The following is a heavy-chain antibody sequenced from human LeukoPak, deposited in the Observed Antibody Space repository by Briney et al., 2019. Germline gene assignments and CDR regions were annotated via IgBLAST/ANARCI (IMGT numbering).Heavy chain of an antibody. CDR3: ARGDSCGSLYYFDY. D-gene: IGHD5-18*01. CDR1: GFTFSDYY. Sequence: KSGGSLRLSCAASGFTFSDYYMSWIRQARGKGLEWVSYISSSGSTIYYADSVKGRFTISRDNAKNSLYLQMNSLRAEDTAVYYCARGDSCGSLYYFDYWGQGTLVTVSS. V-gene: IGHV3-11*01. J-gene: IGHJ4*02. CDR2: ISSSGSTI.